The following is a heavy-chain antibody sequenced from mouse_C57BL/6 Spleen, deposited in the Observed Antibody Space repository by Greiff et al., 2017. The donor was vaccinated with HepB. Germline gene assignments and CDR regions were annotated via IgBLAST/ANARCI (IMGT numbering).Heavy chain of an antibody. CDR2: IYPSDSET. CDR3: ARIYYGNYVDY. CDR1: GYTFTSYW. J-gene: IGHJ2*01. D-gene: IGHD2-1*01. V-gene: IGHV1-61*01. Sequence: VKLQQPGAELVRPGSSVKLSCKASGYTFTSYWMDWVKQRPGQGLEWIGNIYPSDSETHYNQKFKDKATLTVDKSSSTAYMQLSSLTSEDSAVYYCARIYYGNYVDYWGQGTTLTVSS.